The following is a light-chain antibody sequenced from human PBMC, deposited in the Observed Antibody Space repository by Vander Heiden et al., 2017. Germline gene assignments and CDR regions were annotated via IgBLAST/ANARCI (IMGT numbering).Light chain of an antibody. J-gene: IGKJ1*01. V-gene: IGKV1-5*03. CDR3: QKYNSYPWT. CDR1: HSVGFW. CDR2: KAS. Sequence: DIQMMQSPSTLSAAVGSTATITCRAGHSVGFWLAWHQQKPGKATNLLIYKASSLESGVPSRFSGKGSGTEFTLTISSLQPDYFATYYCQKYNSYPWTFGQGTKLEIK.